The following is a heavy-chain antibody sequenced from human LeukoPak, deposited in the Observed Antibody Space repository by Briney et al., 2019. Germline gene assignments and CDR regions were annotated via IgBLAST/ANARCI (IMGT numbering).Heavy chain of an antibody. CDR2: IYYSGST. J-gene: IGHJ4*02. D-gene: IGHD3-10*01. CDR1: GGSINSVY. Sequence: SETLSLTCTVSGGSINSVYWSWVRQPPGKGLEWIGYIYYSGSTNYNPSLKSRVTISVDTSKNQFSLKLNSVTAADAAVYYCARSRGTGFIFDYWGQGALVTVSS. CDR3: ARSRGTGFIFDY. V-gene: IGHV4-59*01.